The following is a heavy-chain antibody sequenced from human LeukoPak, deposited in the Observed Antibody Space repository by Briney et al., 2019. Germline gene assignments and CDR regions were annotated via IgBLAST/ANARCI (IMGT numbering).Heavy chain of an antibody. CDR2: INGRGGST. CDR3: AKRRGLELLYYYYMDV. D-gene: IGHD1-7*01. CDR1: GFTFSSYG. Sequence: GGSLRLSCAASGFTFSSYGMSWVRQAPGKGLDWVSGINGRGGSTYYADSVKGRFTISRDNSKNTLYLQMNNLRAEDTVVYYCAKRRGLELLYYYYMDVWGKGTTVTVSS. V-gene: IGHV3-23*01. J-gene: IGHJ6*03.